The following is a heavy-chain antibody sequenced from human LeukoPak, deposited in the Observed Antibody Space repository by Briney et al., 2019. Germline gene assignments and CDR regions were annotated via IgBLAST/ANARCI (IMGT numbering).Heavy chain of an antibody. V-gene: IGHV4-31*02. D-gene: IGHD2-2*01. CDR3: ARVSCSSTSCKRYYYYGMTS. CDR2: ISYSGSN. Sequence: PSETLSLTCAVSGGSLSSGGSYWSWIRQHPGKGLEWLVYISYSGSNYYNPSLKSRVTISVDTSKNQFSLKLSSVTAADTAVYYCARVSCSSTSCKRYYYYGMTSGAKGPRSPSPQ. CDR1: GGSLSSGGSY. J-gene: IGHJ6*04.